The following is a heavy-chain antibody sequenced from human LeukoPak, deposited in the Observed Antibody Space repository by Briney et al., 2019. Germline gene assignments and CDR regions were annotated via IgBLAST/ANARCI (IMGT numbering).Heavy chain of an antibody. J-gene: IGHJ5*02. D-gene: IGHD5-18*01. CDR2: IIPIFGTA. Sequence: SVKVSCKASGGTFSSYAISWVRQAPGQGLEWMGRIIPIFGTANYALKFQGRVAITTDESTSTAYMELSSLRSEDTAVYYCARDSGYSYGFNWFDPWGQGTLVTVSS. V-gene: IGHV1-69*05. CDR1: GGTFSSYA. CDR3: ARDSGYSYGFNWFDP.